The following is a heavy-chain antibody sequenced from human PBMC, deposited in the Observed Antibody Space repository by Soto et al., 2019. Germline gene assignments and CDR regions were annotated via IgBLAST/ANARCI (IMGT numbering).Heavy chain of an antibody. Sequence: GASVKVSCKASGYTFSNYGITWVRQAPGQGLEWMGWVSAYNRNTNYAQKFQGWVTMTRDTSISTAYMELSRLRSDDTAVYYCAGGVTVVVVAAGLDYWGQGTLVTVSS. D-gene: IGHD2-15*01. CDR3: AGGVTVVVVAAGLDY. V-gene: IGHV1-18*04. CDR2: VSAYNRNT. CDR1: GYTFSNYG. J-gene: IGHJ4*02.